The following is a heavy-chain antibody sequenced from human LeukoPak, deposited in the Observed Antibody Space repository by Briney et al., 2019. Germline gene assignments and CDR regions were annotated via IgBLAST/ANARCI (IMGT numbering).Heavy chain of an antibody. D-gene: IGHD2-2*01. CDR2: ISYDGSNK. J-gene: IGHJ4*02. CDR1: GFTFSDYW. CDR3: ARDSLHSVPGIPVAITELGY. Sequence: GGSLRLSCEASGFTFSDYWMGWVRQAPGKGLEWVAVISYDGSNKYYADSVKGRFTISRDNSKNTLYLQMNSLRAEDTAVYYCARDSLHSVPGIPVAITELGYWGQGTLVTVSS. V-gene: IGHV3-30-3*01.